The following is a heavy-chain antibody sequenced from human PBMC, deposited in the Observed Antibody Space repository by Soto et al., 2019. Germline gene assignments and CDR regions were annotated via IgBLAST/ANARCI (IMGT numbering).Heavy chain of an antibody. CDR3: ARAQSPEATFDY. CDR2: IYYSGST. J-gene: IGHJ4*02. Sequence: SETLSLTCTVSGGSISSSSYYWGWIRQPPGKGLEWIGSIYYSGSTYYNPSLKSRVTISVDTSKDQFSLKLSSVTAADTAVYYCARAQSPEATFDYWGQVPLVTVSS. CDR1: GGSISSSSYY. V-gene: IGHV4-39*01.